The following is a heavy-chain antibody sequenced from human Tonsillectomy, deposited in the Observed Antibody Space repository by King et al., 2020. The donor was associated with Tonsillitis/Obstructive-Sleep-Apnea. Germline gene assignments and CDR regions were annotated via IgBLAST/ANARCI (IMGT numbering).Heavy chain of an antibody. D-gene: IGHD6-25*01. CDR1: GFTFSNYE. CDR3: AREQDTVIYARVRIAAGPGWDY. Sequence: VQLVESGGGLVQPGGSLRLSCAASGFTFSNYEMNWVRQAPGKGLDWVSYISSSGSAIYYADSVKGRFTISRDNAKNSLYLQMNSLRAEDTAVYYCAREQDTVIYARVRIAAGPGWDYWGQGTLVTVSS. CDR2: ISSSGSAI. V-gene: IGHV3-48*03. J-gene: IGHJ4*02.